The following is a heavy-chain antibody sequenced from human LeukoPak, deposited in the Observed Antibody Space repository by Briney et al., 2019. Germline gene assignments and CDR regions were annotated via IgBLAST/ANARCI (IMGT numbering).Heavy chain of an antibody. CDR2: ISSKGWGGST. CDR1: GFTFGDYA. Sequence: GWSLTLSCTCSGFTFGDYARSWVRQAPGKGLDGLGFISSKGWGGSTDYAACVKGRFNIHRDDSKHIVSVQLKRLGTEHAAVYYCTFWSGGRTFWGQGTLVTVSS. D-gene: IGHD3-10*01. J-gene: IGHJ4*02. CDR3: TFWSGGRTF. V-gene: IGHV3-49*04.